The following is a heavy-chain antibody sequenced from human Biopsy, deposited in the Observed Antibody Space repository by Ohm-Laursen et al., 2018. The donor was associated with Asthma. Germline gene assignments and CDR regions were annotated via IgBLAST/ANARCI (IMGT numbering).Heavy chain of an antibody. V-gene: IGHV3-7*01. CDR1: GFTFSGSW. CDR2: IKPDGSQT. J-gene: IGHJ4*02. Sequence: SLRLSCAASGFTFSGSWMIWVRQAPGKGLQWLAFIKPDGSQTYYADSVEGRFSISGDNSKNSLYLQMSSLRGEDTAIYYCATLSWYASQYWGQGTLVTVSS. CDR3: ATLSWYASQY. D-gene: IGHD2-2*01.